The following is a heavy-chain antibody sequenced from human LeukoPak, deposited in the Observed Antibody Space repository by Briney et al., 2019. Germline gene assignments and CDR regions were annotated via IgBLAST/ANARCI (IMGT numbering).Heavy chain of an antibody. J-gene: IGHJ5*02. V-gene: IGHV4-59*08. Sequence: SETLSLTCTVSGGSISSYYWSWIRQPPGKGLEWIGYIYYSGSTNYNPSLKSRVTISVDTSKNQFSLKLRSVTAADTAVYSCAKLSAFGGNSPFDPWGQGALVTVSS. CDR3: AKLSAFGGNSPFDP. CDR1: GGSISSYY. D-gene: IGHD4-23*01. CDR2: IYYSGST.